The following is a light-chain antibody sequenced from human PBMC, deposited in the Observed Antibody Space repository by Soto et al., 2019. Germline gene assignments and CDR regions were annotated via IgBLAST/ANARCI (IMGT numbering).Light chain of an antibody. J-gene: IGKJ4*01. V-gene: IGKV3-15*01. CDR2: AAS. CDR1: QSVSTI. Sequence: IVRTQSPATLSVSPGERTTISCRASQSVSTILARYQQKPGQAAMLLSYAASIRATGIPARFSGSWSETEFTLIISSLQSEDVAVYYCQQYNIWPPRTFGGGTKVEIK. CDR3: QQYNIWPPRT.